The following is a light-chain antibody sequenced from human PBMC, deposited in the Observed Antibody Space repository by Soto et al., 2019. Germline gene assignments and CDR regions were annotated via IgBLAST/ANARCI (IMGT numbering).Light chain of an antibody. Sequence: QSVLTQPPSASGTPGQRVTISCSGSSSNIGSSTVSWYHQLPGSAPKLLIYGDHQRPSGIPDRFSGSKSGTSASLATSGLQSDDEADYYCAAWDDSLNAVLFGGGTKVTVL. J-gene: IGLJ2*01. CDR1: SSNIGSST. V-gene: IGLV1-44*01. CDR3: AAWDDSLNAVL. CDR2: GDH.